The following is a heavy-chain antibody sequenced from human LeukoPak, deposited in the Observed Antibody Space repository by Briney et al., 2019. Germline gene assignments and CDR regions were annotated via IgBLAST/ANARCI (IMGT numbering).Heavy chain of an antibody. V-gene: IGHV4-39*07. Sequence: SETLSLTCTVSGGSISSSSYYWGWIRQPPGQGLEWIGSIYYSGSTYYNPSLKSRVTISVDTSKNQFSLKLSSVTAADTAVYYCARDRYCSGGSCYNWFDPWGQGTLVTVSS. CDR1: GGSISSSSYY. CDR3: ARDRYCSGGSCYNWFDP. J-gene: IGHJ5*02. D-gene: IGHD2-15*01. CDR2: IYYSGST.